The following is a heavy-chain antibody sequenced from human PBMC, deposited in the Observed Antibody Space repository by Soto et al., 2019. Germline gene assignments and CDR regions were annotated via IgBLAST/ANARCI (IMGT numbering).Heavy chain of an antibody. V-gene: IGHV3-15*07. CDR2: IKSKTDGGTA. CDR3: TTQNCSGGSCYSGYYYYGLDV. D-gene: IGHD2-15*01. Sequence: EVQLVESGGGLVKPGGSLRLSCAASGFTFSNAWMNWVRQAPGKGLEWVGRIKSKTDGGTADYAAPVKGRFTISRDDSKNTLDLQMDRLITEDTAVYYCTTQNCSGGSCYSGYYYYGLDVWGQGTTVSVSS. J-gene: IGHJ6*02. CDR1: GFTFSNAW.